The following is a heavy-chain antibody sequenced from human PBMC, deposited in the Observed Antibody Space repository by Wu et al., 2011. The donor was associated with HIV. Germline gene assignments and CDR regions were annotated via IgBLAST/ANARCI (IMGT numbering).Heavy chain of an antibody. CDR3: ARGPRDILTGISSQFHLDV. CDR1: RQLQQFT. V-gene: IGHV1-69*05. D-gene: IGHD3-9*01. CDR2: IIPPFGIP. J-gene: IGHJ6*02. Sequence: QVQLVRVWGVRWKKPGSLGEGLLQGFWRQLQQFTINWVRQAPGHGLEWMGGIIPPFGIPNYAKRFQGRVTITTDESTGRVDMRLSSLRSEDTAVYFCARGPRDILTGISSQFHLDVWGQGTTVTVSS.